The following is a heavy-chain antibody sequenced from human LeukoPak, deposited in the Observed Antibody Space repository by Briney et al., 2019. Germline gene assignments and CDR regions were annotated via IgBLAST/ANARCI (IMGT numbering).Heavy chain of an antibody. V-gene: IGHV3-7*01. CDR2: IKQDGSET. Sequence: GESLRLSCAASGFAFSNYWMNWDRQAPGKGLEWVANIKQDGSETNYVDSVKGRFTISRDNAKNSLYLQMNSLRAEDTALYYCGSTNSFSYWGRGTLVTVSS. CDR1: GFAFSNYW. D-gene: IGHD2-15*01. CDR3: GSTNSFSY. J-gene: IGHJ4*02.